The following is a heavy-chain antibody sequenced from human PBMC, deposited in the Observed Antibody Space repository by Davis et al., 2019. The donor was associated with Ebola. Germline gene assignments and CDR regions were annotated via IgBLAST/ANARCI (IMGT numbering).Heavy chain of an antibody. CDR2: ISAYNGNT. CDR3: ARGNWELLD. CDR1: GYTFTSYG. Sequence: ASVKVSCKASGYTFTSYGISWVRQAPGQGLEWMGWISAYNGNTNYAQKLQGRVTITADESTSTAYMELSSLRSEDTAVYYCARGNWELLDWGQGTLVTVSS. V-gene: IGHV1-18*01. J-gene: IGHJ4*02. D-gene: IGHD1-26*01.